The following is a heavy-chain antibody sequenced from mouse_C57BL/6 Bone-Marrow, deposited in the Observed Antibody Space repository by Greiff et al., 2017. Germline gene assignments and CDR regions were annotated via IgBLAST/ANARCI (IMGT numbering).Heavy chain of an antibody. Sequence: QVQLKESGAELVRPGASVTLSCKASGYTFTDYEMHWVKQTPVHGLEWIGAIDPETGGTAYNQKFKGKAILTADKSSSTAYMELRSLTSEDSAVYYCTRSYGRGYWGQGTTLTVSS. CDR1: GYTFTDYE. CDR3: TRSYGRGY. D-gene: IGHD1-1*01. J-gene: IGHJ2*01. V-gene: IGHV1-15*01. CDR2: IDPETGGT.